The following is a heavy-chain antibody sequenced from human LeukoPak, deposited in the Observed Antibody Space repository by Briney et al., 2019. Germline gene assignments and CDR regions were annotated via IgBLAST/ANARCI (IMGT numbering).Heavy chain of an antibody. Sequence: ASVKVSCKASGYTFTSHDINWVRQATGQGLEWMGWMNPNSGNTGYAQKFQGRVTITRNTSISTAYMELSSLRSEDTAVYYCARGPFSEPGIAVAGSFDYWGQGTLVTVSS. CDR1: GYTFTSHD. J-gene: IGHJ4*02. CDR2: MNPNSGNT. V-gene: IGHV1-8*03. D-gene: IGHD6-19*01. CDR3: ARGPFSEPGIAVAGSFDY.